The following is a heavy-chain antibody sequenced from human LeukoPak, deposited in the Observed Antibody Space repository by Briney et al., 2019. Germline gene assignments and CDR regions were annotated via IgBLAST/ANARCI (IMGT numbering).Heavy chain of an antibody. J-gene: IGHJ4*02. D-gene: IGHD6-19*01. Sequence: GASVKASCKASGYTFTGYYLHWVRQAPGQGLEWMGWLNSNTGDTNYAQKFQGRVTMTRDTSISTAYVELSRLRSDDTAVYYCARFPGGVAGLDFWGQGTLVTVSS. CDR1: GYTFTGYY. CDR2: LNSNTGDT. CDR3: ARFPGGVAGLDF. V-gene: IGHV1-2*02.